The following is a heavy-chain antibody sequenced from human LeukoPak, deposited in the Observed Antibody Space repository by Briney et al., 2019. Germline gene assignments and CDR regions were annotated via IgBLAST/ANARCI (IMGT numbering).Heavy chain of an antibody. Sequence: GGSLRLSHALSGLTFSSYSTSCVGQPPRKLLEQVSVISGSGGSTYYADSVKGPFTISRDNSKNTLYLQMNRLRAEDTAVYYCPKELSSSWYGEGYWGQGTLVTVSS. D-gene: IGHD6-13*01. CDR3: PKELSSSWYGEGY. CDR2: ISGSGGST. J-gene: IGHJ4*02. V-gene: IGHV3-23*01. CDR1: GLTFSSYS.